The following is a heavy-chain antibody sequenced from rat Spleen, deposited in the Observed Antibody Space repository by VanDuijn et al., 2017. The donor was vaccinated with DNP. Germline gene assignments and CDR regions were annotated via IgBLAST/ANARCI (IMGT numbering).Heavy chain of an antibody. J-gene: IGHJ2*01. V-gene: IGHV5-31*01. CDR3: VRWNSGHFDY. CDR2: ITSSGGNI. D-gene: IGHD4-3*01. CDR1: GFTFNNYW. Sequence: EVQLVESGGDLVQPGRSLKLSCVASGFTFNNYWMAWIRQVPGKGLEWVASITSSGGNIYYPDSVKGRFTISRDNAKDTLYLQMNSLRSEDTATYYCVRWNSGHFDYWGQGVMVTVSS.